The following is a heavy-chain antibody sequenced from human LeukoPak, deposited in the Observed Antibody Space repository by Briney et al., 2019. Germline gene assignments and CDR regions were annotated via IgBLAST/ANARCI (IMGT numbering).Heavy chain of an antibody. D-gene: IGHD2-2*01. Sequence: GGSLRLSCAASGFTFSSYGMHWVRQAPGKGLEWVAVISYDGSNKYYADSVKGRFTISRDNSKNTLYLQMNSLKTEDTAVYYCAKDIVPAATGYGMDVWGQGTTVTVSS. CDR2: ISYDGSNK. V-gene: IGHV3-30*18. J-gene: IGHJ6*02. CDR1: GFTFSSYG. CDR3: AKDIVPAATGYGMDV.